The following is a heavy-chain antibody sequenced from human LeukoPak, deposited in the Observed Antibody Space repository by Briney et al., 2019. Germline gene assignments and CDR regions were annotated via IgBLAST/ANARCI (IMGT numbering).Heavy chain of an antibody. CDR2: ISGSGGST. CDR3: AKFNWELRTAFDI. V-gene: IGHV3-23*01. D-gene: IGHD1-26*01. CDR1: GFTFSSYA. Sequence: GGSLRLSCAASGFTFSSYAMSWVRQAPGKGLEWVSAISGSGGSTFYADSVKGRFTISRDNSKNMLYLQMNSLRAEDTAVYYCAKFNWELRTAFDIWGQGTMVTVSS. J-gene: IGHJ3*02.